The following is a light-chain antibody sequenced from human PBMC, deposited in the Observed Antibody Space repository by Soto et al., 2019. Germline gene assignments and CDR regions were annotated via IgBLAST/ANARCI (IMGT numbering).Light chain of an antibody. Sequence: QSVLTQSSSASASLGSSVKLTCTLSSGHSSFIIAWHQQQPGKAPRFLMKLEGDGSYDKGSGVPDRFSGSSSGADRYLTISNLQFEDEADYYCETWDDNTWVFGGGTQLT. CDR2: LEGDGSY. CDR3: ETWDDNTWV. CDR1: SGHSSFI. V-gene: IGLV4-60*02. J-gene: IGLJ3*02.